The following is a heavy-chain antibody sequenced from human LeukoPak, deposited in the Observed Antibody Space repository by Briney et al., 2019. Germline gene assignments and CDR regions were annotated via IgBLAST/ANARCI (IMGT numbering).Heavy chain of an antibody. CDR2: IDPSDSYT. Sequence: GESLKISCKGSGYSFTSYWISWVRQMPGKGLEWMGRIDPSDSYTNYSPSFQGHVTISADKSISTAYLQWSSLKASDTAMCYCARRGYCSSTSCSEYNWFDPWGQGTLVTVSS. CDR3: ARRGYCSSTSCSEYNWFDP. J-gene: IGHJ5*02. D-gene: IGHD2-2*01. V-gene: IGHV5-10-1*01. CDR1: GYSFTSYW.